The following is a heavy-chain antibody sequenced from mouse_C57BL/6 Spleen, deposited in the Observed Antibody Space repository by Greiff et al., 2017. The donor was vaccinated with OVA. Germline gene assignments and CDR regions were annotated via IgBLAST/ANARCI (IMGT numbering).Heavy chain of an antibody. V-gene: IGHV1-72*01. D-gene: IGHD1-1*02. CDR1: GYTFTSYW. CDR3: ARPDYLGYFDV. J-gene: IGHJ1*03. CDR2: IDPNSGGT. Sequence: QVQLQQPGAELVKPGASVKLSCKASGYTFTSYWMHWVKQRPGRGLEWIGRIDPNSGGTKYNEKFRSKATLTVDKPSSTAYMQLSSLTSEDSAVYDCARPDYLGYFDVWGTGTTVTVSS.